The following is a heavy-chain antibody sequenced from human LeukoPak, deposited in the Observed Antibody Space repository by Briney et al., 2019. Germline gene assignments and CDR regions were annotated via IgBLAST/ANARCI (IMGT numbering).Heavy chain of an antibody. CDR1: GFTFSSYW. V-gene: IGHV3-7*01. Sequence: GGSLRLSCAASGFTFSSYWMSWVRQAPGKGLEWVANIKQDGSEKYYVDSVKGRFTISRDNAKNSLYLQMNSLRAEDTAVYYCARICRWNDCMCFGYWGQGTLVTVSS. CDR2: IKQDGSEK. CDR3: ARICRWNDCMCFGY. J-gene: IGHJ4*02. D-gene: IGHD1-1*01.